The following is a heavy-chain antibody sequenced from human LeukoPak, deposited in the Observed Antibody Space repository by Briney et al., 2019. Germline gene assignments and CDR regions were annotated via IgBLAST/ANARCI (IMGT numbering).Heavy chain of an antibody. J-gene: IGHJ4*02. D-gene: IGHD2-21*02. CDR2: INHSGST. Sequence: SETLSLTCAVYGGSFIPYYWSWIRQPPGKGLEWIGEINHSGSTNYNPSLKSRVTISVDTSKNQFSLKLSSVTAADTAVYYCARGGFYCGGDCYVDYWGEGTLVSVSS. CDR1: GGSFIPYY. V-gene: IGHV4-34*01. CDR3: ARGGFYCGGDCYVDY.